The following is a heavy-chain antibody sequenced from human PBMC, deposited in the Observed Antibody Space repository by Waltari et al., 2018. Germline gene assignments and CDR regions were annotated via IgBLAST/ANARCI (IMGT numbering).Heavy chain of an antibody. D-gene: IGHD6-13*01. CDR2: INAGNSNK. CDR1: GYTFTSYA. Sequence: QVQLVQSGAEVKKPGASVKASCKASGYTFTSYAMHWVRQAPGPRLEWMGWINAGNSNKKYSQKFQGRVTTTRDTSASTAYMELSSLRSEDTAVYYCARPPYSSSWSYYYYYGMDVWGQGTTVTVSS. CDR3: ARPPYSSSWSYYYYYGMDV. V-gene: IGHV1-3*01. J-gene: IGHJ6*02.